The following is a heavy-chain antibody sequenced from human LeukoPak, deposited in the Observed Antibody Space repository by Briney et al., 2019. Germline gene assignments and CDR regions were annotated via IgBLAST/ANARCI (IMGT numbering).Heavy chain of an antibody. CDR3: ARVYCSGGSCYGGWFDP. CDR1: GGSFSGYY. Sequence: PSETLSLTCAVYGGSFSGYYWSWIRQPPGKGLEWIGYIYYSGSTNYNPSLKSRVTISVDTSKNQFSLKLSSVTAADTAVYYCARVYCSGGSCYGGWFDPWGQGTLVTVSS. CDR2: IYYSGST. J-gene: IGHJ5*02. V-gene: IGHV4-59*01. D-gene: IGHD2-15*01.